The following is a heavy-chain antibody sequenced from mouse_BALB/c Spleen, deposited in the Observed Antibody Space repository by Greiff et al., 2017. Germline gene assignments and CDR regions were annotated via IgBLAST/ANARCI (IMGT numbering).Heavy chain of an antibody. CDR2: INPSSGYT. CDR3: ARDTGDYFDY. CDR1: GYTFTSYT. V-gene: IGHV1-4*02. Sequence: VQLQQSAAELARPGASVKMSCKASGYTFTSYTMHWVKQRPGQGLEWIGYINPSSGYTEYNQKFKDKTTLTADKSSSTAYMQLSSLTSEDSAVYYCARDTGDYFDYWGQGTTLAVSS. J-gene: IGHJ2*01. D-gene: IGHD1-1*01.